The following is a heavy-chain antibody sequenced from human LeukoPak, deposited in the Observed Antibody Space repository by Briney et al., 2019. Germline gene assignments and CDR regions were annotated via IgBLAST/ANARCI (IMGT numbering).Heavy chain of an antibody. CDR1: GGSISSSSYY. D-gene: IGHD2-15*01. J-gene: IGHJ4*02. Sequence: SETLSLTCTVSGGSISSSSYYWGWIRQPPGKGLEWIGNIYYSGSTYYNASPKSRVTISVDTSKNQFSLKLSSVTAADTAVYYCAREQLHCSGGSCYFYFWDYWGQGTLVTVSS. V-gene: IGHV4-39*07. CDR2: IYYSGST. CDR3: AREQLHCSGGSCYFYFWDY.